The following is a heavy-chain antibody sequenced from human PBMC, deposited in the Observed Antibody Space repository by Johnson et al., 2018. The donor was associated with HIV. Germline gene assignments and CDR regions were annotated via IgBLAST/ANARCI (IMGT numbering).Heavy chain of an antibody. CDR1: GFTFSSYA. V-gene: IGHV3-30-3*01. CDR3: AKGYSSSGYAGDAFDI. Sequence: QVQLVESGGGVVQPGRSLRLSCAASGFTFSSYAMHWVRQAPGKGLEWVAILPYDGSNKYYADSVKGRFTISRDNSKNTLYLQMSSLRPEDTAVYYCAKGYSSSGYAGDAFDIWGQGTMVTASS. D-gene: IGHD3-22*01. J-gene: IGHJ3*02. CDR2: LPYDGSNK.